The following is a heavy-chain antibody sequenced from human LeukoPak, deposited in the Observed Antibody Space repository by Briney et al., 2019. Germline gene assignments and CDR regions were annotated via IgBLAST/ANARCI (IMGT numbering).Heavy chain of an antibody. CDR2: IYTSGST. D-gene: IGHD3-3*01. Sequence: PSETLSLTCTVSGGSISSYYWSWIRQPAGKGLEWIGRIYTSGSTNYNPSLKSRVTMSVDTSKNQFSLKLSSVTAADTAVYYCARVSPYYDFWSGYSSYYYYYMDVWGKGTTVTVSS. V-gene: IGHV4-4*07. CDR3: ARVSPYYDFWSGYSSYYYYYMDV. CDR1: GGSISSYY. J-gene: IGHJ6*03.